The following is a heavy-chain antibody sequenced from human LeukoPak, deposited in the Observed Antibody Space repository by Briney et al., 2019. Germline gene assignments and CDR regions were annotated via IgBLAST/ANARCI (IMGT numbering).Heavy chain of an antibody. CDR2: IRYDGSNK. V-gene: IGHV3-30*02. CDR3: AKESRAVYSSGWFARGDRDYMDV. Sequence: GGSLRLSCAASGFTFSSYGMHWVHQAPGKGLEWVAFIRYDGSNKYYADSVKGRFTISRDNSKNTLYLQMNSLRAEDTAVYYCAKESRAVYSSGWFARGDRDYMDVWGKGTTVTVSS. CDR1: GFTFSSYG. D-gene: IGHD6-19*01. J-gene: IGHJ6*03.